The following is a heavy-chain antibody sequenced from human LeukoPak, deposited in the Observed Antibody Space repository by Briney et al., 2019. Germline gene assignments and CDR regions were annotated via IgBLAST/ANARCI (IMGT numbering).Heavy chain of an antibody. D-gene: IGHD3-3*01. Sequence: ASVKVSCKASGYTFTGYYMHWVRQAPGQGLEWMGRINPNSGGTNYAQKFQGRVTMTRDTSISTAYMELSRLRSDDTAVYYCARDSGVDFWSGYIEDYWGQGTLVTVSS. V-gene: IGHV1-2*06. CDR2: INPNSGGT. J-gene: IGHJ4*02. CDR1: GYTFTGYY. CDR3: ARDSGVDFWSGYIEDY.